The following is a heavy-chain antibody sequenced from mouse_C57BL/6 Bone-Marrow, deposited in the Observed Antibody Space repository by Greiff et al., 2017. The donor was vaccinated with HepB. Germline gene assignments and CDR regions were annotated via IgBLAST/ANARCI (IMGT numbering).Heavy chain of an antibody. V-gene: IGHV14-4*01. CDR1: GFNIKDDY. CDR2: IDPENGDT. J-gene: IGHJ3*01. CDR3: TTAGPCAY. Sequence: VQLQQSGAELVRPGASVKLSCTPSGFNIKDDYMHWVKQRPEQGLEWIGWIDPENGDTEYASKFQGKATITADTSSNTAYLQLSSLTSEDTAVYYCTTAGPCAYWGQGTLVTVSA.